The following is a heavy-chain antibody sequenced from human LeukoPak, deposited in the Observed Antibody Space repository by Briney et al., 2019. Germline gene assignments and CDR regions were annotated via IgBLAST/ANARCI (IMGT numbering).Heavy chain of an antibody. J-gene: IGHJ6*03. D-gene: IGHD3-10*01. Sequence: GGSLRLSCAASGFTFSSYEMSWVRQAPGKGLEWISYISGSGTTIYYAGSVQGRFTISRDNAKSSLYLQMNSLRAEDTAVYYCAREGTPSGSFSYYYYYMDVWGKGTTVTVSS. CDR1: GFTFSSYE. V-gene: IGHV3-48*03. CDR2: ISGSGTTI. CDR3: AREGTPSGSFSYYYYYMDV.